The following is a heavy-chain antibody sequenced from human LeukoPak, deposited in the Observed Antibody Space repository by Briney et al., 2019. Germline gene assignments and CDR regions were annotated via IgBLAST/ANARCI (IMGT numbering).Heavy chain of an antibody. CDR2: MNPNNGNT. Sequence: GASVKVSCKASGFTLTSYDINWVRQASGQGLEWMGWMNPNNGNTGYAQKLQGRVTMTRDTSISTAYMELRDLRSEGTAVYYCVRDAERVAINVSYWFDTSGERDLVTASS. D-gene: IGHD5-12*01. J-gene: IGHJ5*02. CDR1: GFTLTSYD. V-gene: IGHV1-8*01. CDR3: VRDAERVAINVSYWFDT.